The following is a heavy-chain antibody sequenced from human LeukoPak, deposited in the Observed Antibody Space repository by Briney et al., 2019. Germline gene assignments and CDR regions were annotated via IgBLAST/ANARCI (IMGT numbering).Heavy chain of an antibody. D-gene: IGHD3-22*01. CDR3: ARSGNYYDSSGYYPRRGFDY. V-gene: IGHV1-69*13. Sequence: RASVKVSCKASGGTFSSYAISWVRQAPGQGLEWMGGIIPIFGTANYAQKFQGRVTITADESTSTAYMELSSLRSEDTAVYYCARSGNYYDSSGYYPRRGFDYWGQGTLVTVSS. J-gene: IGHJ4*02. CDR2: IIPIFGTA. CDR1: GGTFSSYA.